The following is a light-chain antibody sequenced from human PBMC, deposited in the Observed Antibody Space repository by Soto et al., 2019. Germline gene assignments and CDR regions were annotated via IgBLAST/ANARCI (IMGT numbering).Light chain of an antibody. CDR1: QSVSSN. V-gene: IGKV3-15*01. CDR2: DVS. CDR3: HQYNSWPPGT. Sequence: EVVLTQSPGTLSLSPGERATLSCRASQSVSSNLAWYQQKPGQAPRLLISDVSTRATGIPARFSGSGSGTEFTLTISSLQSEDFALYYCHQYNSWPPGTFGQGTKVDI. J-gene: IGKJ2*01.